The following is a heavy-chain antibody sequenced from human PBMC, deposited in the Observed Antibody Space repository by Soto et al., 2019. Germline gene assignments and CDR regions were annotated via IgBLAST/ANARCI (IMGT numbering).Heavy chain of an antibody. D-gene: IGHD3-3*01. CDR1: GYNFHSYG. CDR2: ISAYSGET. J-gene: IGHJ4*02. V-gene: IGHV1-18*01. Sequence: QVQLVQSGAEEKKPGASVKVSCRASGYNFHSYGITWVRQAPAQGLAWLGWISAYSGETHSGQMLQGRVSLTIDISTSTAYMELRGVRSDGTAVYFCARDLEESGDVWTGVGLYWGQGARVTVSS. CDR3: ARDLEESGDVWTGVGLY.